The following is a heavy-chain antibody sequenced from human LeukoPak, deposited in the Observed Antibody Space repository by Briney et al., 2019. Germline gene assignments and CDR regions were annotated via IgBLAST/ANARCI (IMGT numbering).Heavy chain of an antibody. CDR1: GFTFSSYG. J-gene: IGHJ4*02. Sequence: GGSLRLSCAASGFTFSSYGMHWVRQASGKGLEWVAVIWYDGSNKYYADSVKGRFTISRDNSKNTLYLQMNSLRAEDTAVYYCARQGSSWYSPGYWGQGTLVTVSS. CDR3: ARQGSSWYSPGY. CDR2: IWYDGSNK. D-gene: IGHD6-13*01. V-gene: IGHV3-33*01.